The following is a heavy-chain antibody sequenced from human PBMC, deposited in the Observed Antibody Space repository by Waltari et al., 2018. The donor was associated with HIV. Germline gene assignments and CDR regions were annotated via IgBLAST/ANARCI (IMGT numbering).Heavy chain of an antibody. CDR2: IYYSGST. CDR3: ARDQSRYYYDSSGSDAFDI. CDR1: GGSISSYY. V-gene: IGHV4-59*01. D-gene: IGHD3-22*01. Sequence: QVQLQESGPGLVKPSETLSLTCTVSGGSISSYYWSWIRQPPGQGLEWIGYIYYSGSTNYNPSLKSRVTISVDTSKNQFSLKLSSVTAADTAVYYCARDQSRYYYDSSGSDAFDIWGQGTMVTVSS. J-gene: IGHJ3*02.